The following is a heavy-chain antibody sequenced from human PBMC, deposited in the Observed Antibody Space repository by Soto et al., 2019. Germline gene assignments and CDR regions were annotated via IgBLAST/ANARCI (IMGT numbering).Heavy chain of an antibody. CDR1: GYTFTSYA. V-gene: IGHV1-3*01. CDR2: INAGNGKT. J-gene: IGHJ4*02. CDR3: ARDPRYRSGYN. D-gene: IGHD5-18*01. Sequence: QVQLVQSGAEVKKPGASVKVSCKASGYTFTSYAMHWVRQAPGQRLEWMGWINAGNGKTKYSQKLQGRVTITRDTRASTDDMELSTLRPEDTAVYYCARDPRYRSGYNWGQGTLVTVYS.